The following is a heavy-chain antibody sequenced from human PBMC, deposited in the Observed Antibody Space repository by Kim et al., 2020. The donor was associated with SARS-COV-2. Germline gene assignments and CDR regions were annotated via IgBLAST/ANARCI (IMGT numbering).Heavy chain of an antibody. CDR1: GFVFQHFA. V-gene: IGHV3-43*02. CDR3: AKNSDFGMDV. D-gene: IGHD3-3*01. CDR2: ISADGGGA. J-gene: IGHJ6*02. Sequence: GGSLRLSCVGSGFVFQHFAMHWVRQAPGKGLEWIALISADGGGAGYADSVGGRFTISRDNSKNSLFLVLRNLRPDDTGLYYCAKNSDFGMDVWGQGSTVTVSS.